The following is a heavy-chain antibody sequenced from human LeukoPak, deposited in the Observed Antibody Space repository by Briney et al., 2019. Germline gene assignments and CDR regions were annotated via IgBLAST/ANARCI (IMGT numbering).Heavy chain of an antibody. CDR2: MNPNSGNT. J-gene: IGHJ6*03. CDR3: ARTRTGRGKYYYYYYMDV. CDR1: GYTFSGYD. D-gene: IGHD1-1*01. Sequence: ASVKVSCKASGYTFSGYDINWVRQATGQGLEWMGWMNPNSGNTGYAQKFQGRVTITRNTSISTAYMELSSLRSEDTAVYYCARTRTGRGKYYYYYYMDVWGKGTTVTVSS. V-gene: IGHV1-8*03.